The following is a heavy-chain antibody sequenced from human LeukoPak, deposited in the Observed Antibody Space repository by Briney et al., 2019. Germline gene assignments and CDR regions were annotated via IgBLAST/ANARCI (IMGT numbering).Heavy chain of an antibody. CDR1: GYTFTSNY. Sequence: GASVKVSCKAFGYTFTSNYMHWVRQAPGQGLEWMGIINPNGGSTSYAQKFQGRVTMTRDMSTSTVYMELSSLRSEDTAVYYCARDHSGEWGLLSGWWFDPWGQGTLVTVSS. CDR3: ARDHSGEWGLLSGWWFDP. V-gene: IGHV1-46*01. J-gene: IGHJ5*02. D-gene: IGHD1-26*01. CDR2: INPNGGST.